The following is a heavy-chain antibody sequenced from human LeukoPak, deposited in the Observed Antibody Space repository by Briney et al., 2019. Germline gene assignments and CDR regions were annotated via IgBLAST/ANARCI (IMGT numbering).Heavy chain of an antibody. D-gene: IGHD3-22*01. V-gene: IGHV3-23*01. CDR3: AKTVPWGYDSSGCQDY. CDR2: ISGSGGST. CDR1: GFTFSSYA. J-gene: IGHJ4*02. Sequence: TGGSLRLSCAASGFTFSSYAMSWVRQAPGKGLEWVSAISGSGGSTYYADSVKGRFTISRDNSKNTLYLQMNSLRAEDTAVYYCAKTVPWGYDSSGCQDYWGQGTLVTVSS.